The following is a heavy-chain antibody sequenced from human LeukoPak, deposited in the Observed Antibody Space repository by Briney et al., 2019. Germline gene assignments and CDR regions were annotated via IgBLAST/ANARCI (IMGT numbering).Heavy chain of an antibody. J-gene: IGHJ4*02. V-gene: IGHV4-59*08. CDR3: ARTLTYSSSWIPDY. CDR1: GGSISGYY. Sequence: SETLSLTCTVSGGSISGYYWSWIRQPPGKGLEWIGYIYYSGSTNYNPSLKSRVTISVDTSKNQFSLKLSSVTAADTAVYYCARTLTYSSSWIPDYWGQGTLVTVSS. CDR2: IYYSGST. D-gene: IGHD6-13*01.